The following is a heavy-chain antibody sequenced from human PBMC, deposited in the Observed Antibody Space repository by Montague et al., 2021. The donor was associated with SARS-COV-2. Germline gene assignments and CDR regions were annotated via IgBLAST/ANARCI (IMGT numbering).Heavy chain of an antibody. CDR3: AKAALGSSSYFDY. J-gene: IGHJ4*02. Sequence: SLRLSCPASEFTFSSYAMSWVRQAPGKGLEWVSAISGSGGRTYYXDSVKGRFTLSRDNSKNMLYLQMNSLRAEDTAVYYCAKAALGSSSYFDYWGQGTLVTVSS. CDR1: EFTFSSYA. V-gene: IGHV3-23*01. D-gene: IGHD6-13*01. CDR2: ISGSGGRT.